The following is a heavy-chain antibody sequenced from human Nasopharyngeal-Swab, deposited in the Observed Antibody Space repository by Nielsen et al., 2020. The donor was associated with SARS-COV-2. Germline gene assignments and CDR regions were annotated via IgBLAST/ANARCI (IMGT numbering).Heavy chain of an antibody. CDR1: GYTFTSYD. CDR3: ARSRVAKDYYYYYGMDV. J-gene: IGHJ6*02. V-gene: IGHV1-8*01. Sequence: ASVKVSCKASGYTFTSYDINWVRQATGQGLEWMGWMNPNSGNTGYAQKFQGRVTMTRNTSISTAYMELSGLRSEDTAVYYCARSRVAKDYYYYYGMDVWGQGTTVTVSS. CDR2: MNPNSGNT.